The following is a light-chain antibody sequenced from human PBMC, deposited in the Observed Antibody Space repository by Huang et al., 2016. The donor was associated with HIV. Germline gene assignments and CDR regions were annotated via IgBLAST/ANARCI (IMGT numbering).Light chain of an antibody. CDR1: QSCSSNF. CDR3: QQYGRSPAT. Sequence: EIVLTQSPGTLSLSPGERATLSCRASQSCSSNFLAWYQQKPGQAPRLLIYGASTRATGIPNRFSGSGSGTDFTLTISRLEPEDFAVYYCQQYGRSPATFGQGTKVEIK. V-gene: IGKV3-20*01. CDR2: GAS. J-gene: IGKJ1*01.